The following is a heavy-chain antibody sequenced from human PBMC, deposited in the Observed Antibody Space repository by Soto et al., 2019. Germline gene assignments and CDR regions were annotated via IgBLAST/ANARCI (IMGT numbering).Heavy chain of an antibody. V-gene: IGHV3-74*01. CDR1: GFTLSSYW. Sequence: ELQLVESGGGLVQPGGSLRLSCVASGFTLSSYWMHWVRQAPGKGLVWVSRINSDGSSRTYADSVRGRLTISRDNAKNTLYQQMNSLRAEDTAVYYCARGDATLSAYYYSMDVWGKGTTVTVSS. CDR3: ARGDATLSAYYYSMDV. CDR2: INSDGSSR. J-gene: IGHJ6*03. D-gene: IGHD1-26*01.